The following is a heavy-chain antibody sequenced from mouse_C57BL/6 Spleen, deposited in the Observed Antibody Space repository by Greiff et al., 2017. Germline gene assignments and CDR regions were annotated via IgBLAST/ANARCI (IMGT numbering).Heavy chain of an antibody. CDR3: TTGGTVVAPDY. CDR1: GFNIKADY. CDR2: IDPENGDT. V-gene: IGHV14-4*01. D-gene: IGHD1-1*01. J-gene: IGHJ2*01. Sequence: EVQLQQSGAELVRPGASVTLSCTASGFNIKADYMHWVKQRPEQGLEWIGWIDPENGDTEYASKFQGKATITADTASNTAYLQLSSLTAEDTAVYYGTTGGTVVAPDYWGQGTTLTVSS.